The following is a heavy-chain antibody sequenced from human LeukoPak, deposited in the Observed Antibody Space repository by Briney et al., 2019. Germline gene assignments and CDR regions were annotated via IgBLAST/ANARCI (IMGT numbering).Heavy chain of an antibody. V-gene: IGHV3-30*18. CDR3: ENIPRFLGDY. D-gene: IGHD3-16*01. J-gene: IGHJ4*02. CDR1: GFTFSSYG. Sequence: PGGSLRLSCAASGFTFSSYGMHWVRQAPGKGLEWVAVISYDGSNKYYADSVKGRFTISRDNSKNTLYLQMNSLRAEDTAVYYCENIPRFLGDYWGQGTLVTVSS. CDR2: ISYDGSNK.